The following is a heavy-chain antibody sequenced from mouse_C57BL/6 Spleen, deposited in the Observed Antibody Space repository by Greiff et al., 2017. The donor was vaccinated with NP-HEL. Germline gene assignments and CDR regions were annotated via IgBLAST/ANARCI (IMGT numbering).Heavy chain of an antibody. CDR3: ARSLYYYGSSSFAY. CDR1: GFTFTDYY. CDR2: IRNKANGYTT. V-gene: IGHV7-3*01. J-gene: IGHJ3*01. D-gene: IGHD1-1*01. Sequence: EVQRVESGGGLVQPGGSLSLSCAASGFTFTDYYMSWVRQPPGKALEWLGFIRNKANGYTTEYSASVKGRFTISRDNSQSILYLQMNALRAEDSATYYCARSLYYYGSSSFAYWGQGTLVTVSA.